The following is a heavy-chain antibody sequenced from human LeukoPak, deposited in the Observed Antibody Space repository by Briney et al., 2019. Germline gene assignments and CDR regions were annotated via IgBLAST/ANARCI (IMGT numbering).Heavy chain of an antibody. V-gene: IGHV1-69*13. J-gene: IGHJ4*02. D-gene: IGHD6-13*01. Sequence: SVKVSCKASGGPFSRYGISWVRQAPGQGLEWMGGIIPIFGTANYAQKFQGRVTITADESTSTAYMELSSLRSEDTAVYYCAAYSSSWYLDYWGQGTLVTVSS. CDR3: AAYSSSWYLDY. CDR1: GGPFSRYG. CDR2: IIPIFGTA.